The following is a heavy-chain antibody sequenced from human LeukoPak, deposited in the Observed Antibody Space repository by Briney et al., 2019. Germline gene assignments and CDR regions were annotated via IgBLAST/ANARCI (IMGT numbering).Heavy chain of an antibody. CDR2: IVVGSGNT. V-gene: IGHV1-58*01. Sequence: ASVKVSCKASGFSFTRSAVQWVRQARGQRLEWKGWIVVGSGNTNYAQKFQERVTITRDMSTSTAYMELSSLRSEDTAVYYCATAPSNYDSRGYYSLDYWGQGTLVTVSS. CDR1: GFSFTRSA. J-gene: IGHJ4*02. CDR3: ATAPSNYDSRGYYSLDY. D-gene: IGHD3-22*01.